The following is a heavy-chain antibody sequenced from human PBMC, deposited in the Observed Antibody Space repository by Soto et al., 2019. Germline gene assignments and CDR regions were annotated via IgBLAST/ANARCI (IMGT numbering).Heavy chain of an antibody. V-gene: IGHV4-38-2*01. D-gene: IGHD2-15*01. CDR2: IYRSASP. CDR3: ARRGRLREGFFDP. Sequence: KASETLSLTCRVSHYSINSDYYWAWLRQSPGKGLEWIGSIYRSASPLYNPSLKSRVSISSDTSKNTFSLNVTSVTAADTAVYYCARRGRLREGFFDPWGQGIRVTVSS. J-gene: IGHJ5*02. CDR1: HYSINSDYY.